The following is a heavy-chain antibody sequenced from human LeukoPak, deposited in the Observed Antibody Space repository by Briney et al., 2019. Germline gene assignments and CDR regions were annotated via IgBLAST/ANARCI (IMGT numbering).Heavy chain of an antibody. V-gene: IGHV3-23*01. J-gene: IGHJ4*02. CDR1: GFTFSTYA. Sequence: PGGSLRLSCAASGFTFSTYAMSWVRQAPGKGLEWVSAISGSGGSTYYADSVKGRFTISRDNSKNTLYLQMNSLRAEDTAVYYCAKGMYSSGWYMVDYWGQGTLVTVSS. D-gene: IGHD6-19*01. CDR2: ISGSGGST. CDR3: AKGMYSSGWYMVDY.